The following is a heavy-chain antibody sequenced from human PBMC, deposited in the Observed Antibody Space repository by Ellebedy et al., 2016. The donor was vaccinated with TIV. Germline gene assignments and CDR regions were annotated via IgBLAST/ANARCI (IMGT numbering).Heavy chain of an antibody. CDR2: VYYSGNT. CDR1: GGSISSSL. J-gene: IGHJ4*02. CDR3: ARQDYDILTGYYTHLDS. Sequence: PSETLSLTCTVSGGSISSSLWNWIRQPPGKALEWIGYVYYSGNTNYNPSLKSRVTFSVDTSKNQFSLKLSSVTAADTAVYYCARQDYDILTGYYTHLDSWGQGTLVTVSS. V-gene: IGHV4-59*08. D-gene: IGHD3-9*01.